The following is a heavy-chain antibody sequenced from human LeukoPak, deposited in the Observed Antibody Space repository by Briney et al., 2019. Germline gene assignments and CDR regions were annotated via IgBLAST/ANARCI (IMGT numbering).Heavy chain of an antibody. CDR2: IYISGST. Sequence: SETLSLTCAVSGGSISSGGYWSWVRQPPGKGLEWIGQIYISGSTNYNPSLDSRVTMSLDKSRNQLSLRLKSMTAADTAVYYCARGTSFHGSGSFGKYYFDYWGQGTLVTVSS. J-gene: IGHJ4*02. CDR1: GGSISSGGY. CDR3: ARGTSFHGSGSFGKYYFDY. V-gene: IGHV4-4*02. D-gene: IGHD3-10*01.